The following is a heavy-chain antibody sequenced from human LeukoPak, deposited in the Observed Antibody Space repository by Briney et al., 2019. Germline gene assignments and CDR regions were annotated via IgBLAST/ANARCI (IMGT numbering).Heavy chain of an antibody. J-gene: IGHJ6*02. V-gene: IGHV3-23*01. CDR1: GFISSSYG. Sequence: GGSLRLSCAASGFISSSYGMSWVRQAPGKGLEWVSIISGSGGSTFYADSVKGRFTISRDNSKNTLYLQMNRLRAEDTAVYYCAKGGSGSYHYYFGMDVWGQGTTVSVSS. CDR3: AKGGSGSYHYYFGMDV. CDR2: ISGSGGST. D-gene: IGHD3-10*01.